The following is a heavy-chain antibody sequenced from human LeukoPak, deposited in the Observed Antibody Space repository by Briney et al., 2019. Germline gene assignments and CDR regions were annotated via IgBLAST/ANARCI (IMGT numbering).Heavy chain of an antibody. CDR1: GYSFTSYW. D-gene: IGHD3-16*01. Sequence: GESLQISCEASGYSFTSYWIGWVRQLPGKGLEWMGIIYLGDSDTRYSPSFQGQVTISADKSISTAYLQWSSLKASDTAMYYCARRGRVMEFDYWGQGTLVTVSS. CDR3: ARRGRVMEFDY. V-gene: IGHV5-51*01. J-gene: IGHJ4*02. CDR2: IYLGDSDT.